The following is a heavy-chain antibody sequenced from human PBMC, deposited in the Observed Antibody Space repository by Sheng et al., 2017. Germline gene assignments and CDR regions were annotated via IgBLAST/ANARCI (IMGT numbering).Heavy chain of an antibody. CDR1: GFSFRSYW. J-gene: IGHJ3*02. Sequence: EVQLVESGGGLVQPGGSLRISCAASGFSFRSYWMSWVRQAPGKGLEWVANMDQDGGEKYYVDSVKGRFTISRDNAKNSLYLQVNSLTVEDTAVYYCAREAHATFDIWGQGTMVTVSS. CDR2: MDQDGGEK. CDR3: AREAHATFDI. V-gene: IGHV3-7*01.